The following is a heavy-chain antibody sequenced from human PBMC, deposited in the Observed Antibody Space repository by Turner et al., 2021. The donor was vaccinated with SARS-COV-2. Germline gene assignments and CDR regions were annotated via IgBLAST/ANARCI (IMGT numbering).Heavy chain of an antibody. CDR2: IIPILGIA. V-gene: IGHV1-69*08. CDR1: GVTFSSYS. D-gene: IGHD3-22*01. Sequence: QFQLFQSGAEVRKPGSSVRVSCKPSGVTFSSYSISWVGQAPGQGLEWMGRIIPILGIANDAQRFQGRVTITADKSTSTAYMELSSLRSEDTAVYYCARDDSSGYYSGAFDIWGQGTMVTVSS. CDR3: ARDDSSGYYSGAFDI. J-gene: IGHJ3*02.